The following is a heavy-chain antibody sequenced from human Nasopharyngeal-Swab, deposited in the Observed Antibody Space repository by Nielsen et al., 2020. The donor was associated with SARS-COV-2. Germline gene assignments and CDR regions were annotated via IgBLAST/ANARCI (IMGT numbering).Heavy chain of an antibody. CDR2: ISSSGSTI. CDR1: GFTVSSNY. D-gene: IGHD6-13*01. J-gene: IGHJ1*01. Sequence: GESLKISCAASGFTVSSNYMNWVRQAPGKGLEWVSYISSSGSTIYYADSVKGRFTISRDNSKNSIYLQMDRLRVEDTAVYYCARESSAADYWGQGTLVTVSS. CDR3: ARESSAADY. V-gene: IGHV3-48*03.